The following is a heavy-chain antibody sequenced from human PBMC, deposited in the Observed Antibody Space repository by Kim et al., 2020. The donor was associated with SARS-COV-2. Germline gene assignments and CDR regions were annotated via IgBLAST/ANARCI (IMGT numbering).Heavy chain of an antibody. V-gene: IGHV3-30*07. D-gene: IGHD6-13*01. CDR3: ARDGYSKLLGYGMDV. Sequence: DSVKGRITNTRDNSKTTLYLQMTSLRAEDTAVYYCARDGYSKLLGYGMDVWGQGTTVTVSS. J-gene: IGHJ6*02.